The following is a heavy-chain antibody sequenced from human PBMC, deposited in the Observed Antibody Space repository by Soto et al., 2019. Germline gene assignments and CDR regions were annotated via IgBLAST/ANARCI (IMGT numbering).Heavy chain of an antibody. CDR1: QYKFTNYC. Sequence: QVQLVQSGAEVKKPGASVKVSCKASQYKFTNYCVHWVRQAPGQGLEWMGIINPSGGSTNYELRFRGTVTMTRDTSTGNVYMELSSLRSEDTAVYYCARALYDTDSLPVGAKPRCYAMDAWGLWTTVTVSS. CDR2: INPSGGST. D-gene: IGHD3-22*01. J-gene: IGHJ6*02. CDR3: ARALYDTDSLPVGAKPRCYAMDA. V-gene: IGHV1-46*01.